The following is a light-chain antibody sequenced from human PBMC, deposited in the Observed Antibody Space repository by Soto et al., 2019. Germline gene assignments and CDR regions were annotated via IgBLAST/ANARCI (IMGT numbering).Light chain of an antibody. CDR1: QSISSY. J-gene: IGKJ4*01. Sequence: DIQMTQSPSSLSASVGDRVTITCRASQSISSYLNWYQQKPGKAPKLLIYAASSLQSGVPSRFSGSGSGTAFTLRISSLQPEDFAIYYCQQLNTYPLTFGGGTKVEIK. CDR3: QQLNTYPLT. V-gene: IGKV1-9*01. CDR2: AAS.